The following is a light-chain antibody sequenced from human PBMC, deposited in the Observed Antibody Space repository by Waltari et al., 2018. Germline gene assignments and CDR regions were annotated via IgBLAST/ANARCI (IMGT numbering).Light chain of an antibody. Sequence: QSVLTQPPSVSGTPGQRVTISCSGSTSNIGAGHDVHWYQHLPGTAPKLLIYGNTNRPSGGPDRFSCSKSGTSASLAITGLQADDEADYFCQSFDNMLSGGVFFGGGTKLAVL. CDR3: QSFDNMLSGGVF. CDR1: TSNIGAGHD. CDR2: GNT. V-gene: IGLV1-40*01. J-gene: IGLJ2*01.